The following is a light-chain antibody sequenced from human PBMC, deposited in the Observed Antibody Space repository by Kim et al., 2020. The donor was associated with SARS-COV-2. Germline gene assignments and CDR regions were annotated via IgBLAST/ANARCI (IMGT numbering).Light chain of an antibody. CDR2: TNY. CDR1: TSNRGKNT. V-gene: IGLV1-44*01. J-gene: IGLJ3*02. CDR3: AAWDDSLNGWV. Sequence: GQRFTISCHGHTSNRGKNTVTWYQQITGTAPKHHIHTNYQRPSGVPDRFSGSKSGNSASLAISGLQSEDEADYYCAAWDDSLNGWVFGGGTQLTVL.